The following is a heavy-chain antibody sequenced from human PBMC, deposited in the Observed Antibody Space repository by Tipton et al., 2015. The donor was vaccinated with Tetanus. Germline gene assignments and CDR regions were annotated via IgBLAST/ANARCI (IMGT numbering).Heavy chain of an antibody. CDR3: ARWGDASGSTNLYAFDI. CDR2: THHSGNT. CDR1: GGSISSYY. Sequence: GLVKPSETLSLICTVSGGSISSYYWSWIRQSAAMGLEWIGYTHHSGNTKYNPSLSGRVTTSVDTSKNQFSLKISSLTAADTAVYYCARWGDASGSTNLYAFDIWGQGTMVSVSS. J-gene: IGHJ3*02. V-gene: IGHV4-59*01. D-gene: IGHD3-10*01.